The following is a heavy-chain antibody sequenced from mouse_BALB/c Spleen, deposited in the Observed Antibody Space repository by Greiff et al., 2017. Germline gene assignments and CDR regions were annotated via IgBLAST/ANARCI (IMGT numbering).Heavy chain of an antibody. D-gene: IGHD2-3*01. J-gene: IGHJ1*01. CDR3: ARADGYGYFDV. Sequence: EVKLVESGGGLVKPGGSLKLSCAASGFTFSSYAMSWVRQTPEKRLEWVASISSGGSTYYPDSVKGRFTISRDNARNILYLQMSSLRSEDTAMYYCARADGYGYFDVWGAGTTVTVSS. CDR1: GFTFSSYA. V-gene: IGHV5-6-5*01. CDR2: ISSGGST.